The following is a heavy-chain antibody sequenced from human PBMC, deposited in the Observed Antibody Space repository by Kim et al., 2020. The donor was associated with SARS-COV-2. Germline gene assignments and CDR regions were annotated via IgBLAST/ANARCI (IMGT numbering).Heavy chain of an antibody. J-gene: IGHJ6*03. CDR2: INPSGGST. Sequence: ASVKVSCKASGYTLTSYYMNWVRQAPGQGLEWMGIINPSGGSTSYAQKFQGRVIMTRDTSTRTVSMELSSLRSEDTAVYYCARDSGGRTQGGLWFGDVKPGYVGVWGKGTTVTVSS. D-gene: IGHD3-10*01. CDR1: GYTLTSYY. CDR3: ARDSGGRTQGGLWFGDVKPGYVGV. V-gene: IGHV1-46*01.